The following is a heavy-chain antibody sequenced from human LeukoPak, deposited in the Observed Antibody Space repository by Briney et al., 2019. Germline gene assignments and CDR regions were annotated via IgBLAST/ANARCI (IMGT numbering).Heavy chain of an antibody. CDR1: GFTFSSYA. J-gene: IGHJ4*02. CDR3: AKQIDRRWLHYYFDY. D-gene: IGHD5-24*01. V-gene: IGHV3-23*01. CDR2: ISGSGGST. Sequence: GGSLRLSCAASGFTFSSYAMSWVRQAPGKGLEWVSAISGSGGSTYYADSVKGRFTISRDNSKNTLYLQMNSLRAEDTAVYYCAKQIDRRWLHYYFDYWGQGTLVTVSS.